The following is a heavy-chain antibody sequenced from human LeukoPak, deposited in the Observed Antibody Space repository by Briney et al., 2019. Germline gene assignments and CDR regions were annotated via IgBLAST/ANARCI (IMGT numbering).Heavy chain of an antibody. CDR3: ASAGRYDLWSGYYTRINDAFDI. V-gene: IGHV3-53*05. D-gene: IGHD3-3*01. J-gene: IGHJ3*02. CDR1: GFAVSSNY. Sequence: PGGSLRLSRAASGFAVSSNYMSWVRQAPGKGLEWVSVIYSGGSTYYADSAKGRFTISRDNSKNTLYLQMNSLRAEDRAVYDCASAGRYDLWSGYYTRINDAFDIWGQGTMVTVSS. CDR2: IYSGGST.